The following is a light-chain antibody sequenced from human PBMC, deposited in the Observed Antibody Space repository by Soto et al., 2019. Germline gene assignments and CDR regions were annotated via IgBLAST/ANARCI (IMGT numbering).Light chain of an antibody. CDR3: EEAGNSPWT. Sequence: EIVLTQSPGTLSLSPGERATLSCRASQSVSSSYLAWYQQKPGQAPRPLIYGASSRAIGIPDRFSGSGSGSDFTLTISRPEPEAFGLYYGEEAGNSPWTFGQGTKVEIK. V-gene: IGKV3-20*01. CDR2: GAS. CDR1: QSVSSSY. J-gene: IGKJ1*01.